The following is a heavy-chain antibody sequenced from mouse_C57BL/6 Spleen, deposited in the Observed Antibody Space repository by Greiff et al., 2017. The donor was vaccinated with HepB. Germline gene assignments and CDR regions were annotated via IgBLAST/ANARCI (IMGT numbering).Heavy chain of an antibody. CDR1: GYTFTSYW. Sequence: QVQLKQPGAELVMPGASVKLSCKASGYTFTSYWMHWVKQRPGQGLEWIGEIDPSDSYTNYNQKFKGKSTLTVDKSSSTAYMQLSSLTSEDSAVYYCARGPFYYFDYWGQGTTLTVSS. J-gene: IGHJ2*01. CDR2: IDPSDSYT. V-gene: IGHV1-69*01. CDR3: ARGPFYYFDY.